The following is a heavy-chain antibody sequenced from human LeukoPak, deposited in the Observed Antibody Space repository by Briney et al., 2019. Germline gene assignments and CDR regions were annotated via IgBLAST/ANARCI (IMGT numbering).Heavy chain of an antibody. D-gene: IGHD3-10*01. J-gene: IGHJ4*02. Sequence: SETLSLTCTVSGGSISSSSYYWGWIRQPPGKGLELIGSIYYSGSTYYNPSLKSRVTISVDTSKNQFSLKLSSVTAADTAVYYCARAPGSYYNRFDYWDQGTLVTVSS. V-gene: IGHV4-39*07. CDR2: IYYSGST. CDR3: ARAPGSYYNRFDY. CDR1: GGSISSSSYY.